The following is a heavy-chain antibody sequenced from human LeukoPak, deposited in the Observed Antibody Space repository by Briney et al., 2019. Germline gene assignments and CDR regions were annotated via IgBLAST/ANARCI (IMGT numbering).Heavy chain of an antibody. D-gene: IGHD6-13*01. V-gene: IGHV3-7*01. CDR1: GFTFSTYG. J-gene: IGHJ5*02. Sequence: GGSLRLSCAASGFTFSTYGMSWVRQAPGKGLEWVANIKQDGSEIYYADSVKGRFTISRDNAKNSLYLQMNSLRAEDTAVYYCARDRASSSWYRFDPWGQGTLVTVSS. CDR2: IKQDGSEI. CDR3: ARDRASSSWYRFDP.